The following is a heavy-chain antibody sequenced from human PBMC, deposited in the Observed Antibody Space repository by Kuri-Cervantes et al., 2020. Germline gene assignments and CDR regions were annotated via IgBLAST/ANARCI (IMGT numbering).Heavy chain of an antibody. D-gene: IGHD2-2*01. Sequence: GESLKISCAASGFTFSDYYMSWIRQAPGKGLEWVPSISNPSSYIYYADSVKGRFTISRDNAKNSLYLQMNSLRAEDTAVYYCARALGYCSSTSCWNWFDPWGQGTLVTVSS. CDR1: GFTFSDYY. CDR3: ARALGYCSSTSCWNWFDP. CDR2: ISNPSSYI. V-gene: IGHV3-11*04. J-gene: IGHJ5*02.